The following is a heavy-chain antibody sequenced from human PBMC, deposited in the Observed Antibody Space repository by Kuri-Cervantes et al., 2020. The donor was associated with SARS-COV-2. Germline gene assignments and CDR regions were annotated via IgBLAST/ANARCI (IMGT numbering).Heavy chain of an antibody. Sequence: SERRSLTSGVSNGSIRSSSYYWGWIRQPPGKGLEWIGSIYSSGSTYYNPSLKSRVTISLETSKTQFSLKLSSMTAADTAVYYCARSFMVASYFDYWGQGILVTVSS. J-gene: IGHJ4*02. V-gene: IGHV4-39*01. D-gene: IGHD5-12*01. CDR3: ARSFMVASYFDY. CDR2: IYSSGST. CDR1: NGSIRSSSYY.